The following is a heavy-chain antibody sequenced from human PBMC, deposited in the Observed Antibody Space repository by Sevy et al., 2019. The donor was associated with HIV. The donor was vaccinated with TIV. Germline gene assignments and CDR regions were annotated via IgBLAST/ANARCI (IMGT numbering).Heavy chain of an antibody. CDR2: IYYSGRT. D-gene: IGHD3-3*02. V-gene: IGHV4-59*01. Sequence: SETLSLTCSVSGDSISGYYWSWIRQPPGKGLEWIGYIYYSGRTDYNPSLKSRVTSSADTSKNQFSLKLNSVTAAETAVYYCARPYSIFYYGMDVWGQGTTVTVSS. CDR3: ARPYSIFYYGMDV. CDR1: GDSISGYY. J-gene: IGHJ6*02.